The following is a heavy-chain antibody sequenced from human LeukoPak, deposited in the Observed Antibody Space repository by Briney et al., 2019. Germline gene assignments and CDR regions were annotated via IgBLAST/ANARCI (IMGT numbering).Heavy chain of an antibody. J-gene: IGHJ3*02. Sequence: GGSLRLSCAASGFTFSSYWMSWVRQAPGKGLEWVANIKQDGSEKYYVDSVKGRFTISRDNAKNSLYLQMNSLRAEDTAVYYCARVQSKQWLVWAFDIWGQGTMVTVSS. V-gene: IGHV3-7*01. CDR3: ARVQSKQWLVWAFDI. CDR1: GFTFSSYW. D-gene: IGHD6-19*01. CDR2: IKQDGSEK.